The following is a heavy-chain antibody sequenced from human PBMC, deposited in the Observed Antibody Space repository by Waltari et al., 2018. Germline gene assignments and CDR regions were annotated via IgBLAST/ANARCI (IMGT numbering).Heavy chain of an antibody. D-gene: IGHD3-16*01. CDR1: GYPFTGYY. Sequence: QVQLVQSGAEVKKPGASVKVSCKASGYPFTGYYMHWLRQAPVHGLDWMGRINPNSGVTNYAQKFQGRDTMTRETSISTAYMEMSRLRYDDTAVYDCARDHFMITFGGPKRKKGWFDPWGQGTLVIVSS. CDR3: ARDHFMITFGGPKRKKGWFDP. V-gene: IGHV1-2*06. J-gene: IGHJ5*02. CDR2: INPNSGVT.